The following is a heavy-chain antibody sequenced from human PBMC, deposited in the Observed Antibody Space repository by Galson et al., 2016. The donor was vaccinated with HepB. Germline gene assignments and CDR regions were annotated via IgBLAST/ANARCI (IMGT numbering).Heavy chain of an antibody. Sequence: PALVKPTQTLTLTCTFSGFSLSTSGVGVGWTRQPPGKALEWLALIYWDDDKRFSPSLKSRLTLTRDTSKNQVVLPMTNMDPVDTATYYCAHRRRYNWIAGWADYWYFDLWSRGTLVTVSS. CDR1: GFSLSTSGVG. J-gene: IGHJ2*01. CDR3: AHRRRYNWIAGWADYWYFDL. CDR2: IYWDDDK. D-gene: IGHD1-1*01. V-gene: IGHV2-5*02.